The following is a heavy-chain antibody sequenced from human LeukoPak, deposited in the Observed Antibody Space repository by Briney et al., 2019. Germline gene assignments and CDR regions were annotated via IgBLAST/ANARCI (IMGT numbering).Heavy chain of an antibody. Sequence: GSLRLSCAASGFTFSSYWMSWVRQAPGKGLEWVANIKQDGSEKYYVDSVKGRFTISRDNAKNSLYLQMNSLRAEDTAVYYCARGEYYYGSGSYYWIDAFDIWGQGTMVTVSS. V-gene: IGHV3-7*01. CDR1: GFTFSSYW. J-gene: IGHJ3*02. CDR2: IKQDGSEK. CDR3: ARGEYYYGSGSYYWIDAFDI. D-gene: IGHD3-10*01.